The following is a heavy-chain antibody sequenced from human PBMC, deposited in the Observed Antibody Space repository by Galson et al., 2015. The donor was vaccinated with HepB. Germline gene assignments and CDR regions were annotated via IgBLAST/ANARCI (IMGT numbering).Heavy chain of an antibody. CDR2: IWYDGSNK. Sequence: SLRLSCAASGFTFSSYGMHWVRQAPGKGLEWVAVIWYDGSNKYYADSVKGRFTISRDNSKNTLYLQMNSLRAEDTAVYYCARDSRLSRAFDYWGQGTLVTVSS. D-gene: IGHD3-16*01. CDR1: GFTFSSYG. V-gene: IGHV3-33*08. CDR3: ARDSRLSRAFDY. J-gene: IGHJ4*02.